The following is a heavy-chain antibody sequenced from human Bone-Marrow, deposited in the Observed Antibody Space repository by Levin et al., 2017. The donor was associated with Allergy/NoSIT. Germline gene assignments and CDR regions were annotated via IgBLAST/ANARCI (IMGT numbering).Heavy chain of an antibody. J-gene: IGHJ4*02. V-gene: IGHV4-34*01. Sequence: SETLSLTCAVYGESFDGYYWTWIRQPPGKGLEWIGEITHSGITNYNPSLESRVTLSVATSKNQFSLRLSSVTAADTAVYYCARRIGSIHTIDYWGQGTLVTVSS. CDR3: ARRIGSIHTIDY. D-gene: IGHD3-16*02. CDR1: GESFDGYY. CDR2: ITHSGIT.